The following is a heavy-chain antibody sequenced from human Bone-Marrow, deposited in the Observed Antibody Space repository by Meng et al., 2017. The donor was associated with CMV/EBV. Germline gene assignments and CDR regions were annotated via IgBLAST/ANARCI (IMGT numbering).Heavy chain of an antibody. V-gene: IGHV1-2*02. Sequence: GESLKISCAASGYTFTAHFFHWVRQAPGQGLEWMGWIHPHTGDTNYAQQFKGRVTLTRDTSINTGYMELTRLRSDDTAVYYCARDNNWGPDYWGQGTLVTVSS. J-gene: IGHJ4*02. CDR1: GYTFTAHF. CDR2: IHPHTGDT. D-gene: IGHD7-27*01. CDR3: ARDNNWGPDY.